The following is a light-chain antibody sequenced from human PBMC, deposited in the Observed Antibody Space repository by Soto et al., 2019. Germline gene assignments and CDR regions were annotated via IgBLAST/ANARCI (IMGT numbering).Light chain of an antibody. CDR3: SSYLSTNFVR. CDR2: DVS. J-gene: IGLJ2*01. CDR1: SSDIGKDNF. V-gene: IGLV2-14*01. Sequence: QSALTQPASVSGSPGHSITISCTGTSSDIGKDNFVSWYQQYPGKAPKLIISDVSHRPSGVSNRFSGSKSGNTASLTISGLQAEDEADYYCSSYLSTNFVRFGGGTKLTVL.